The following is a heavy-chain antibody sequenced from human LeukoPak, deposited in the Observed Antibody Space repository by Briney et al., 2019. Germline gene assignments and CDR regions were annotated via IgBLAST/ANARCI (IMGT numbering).Heavy chain of an antibody. CDR1: GFTFSSYA. V-gene: IGHV3-30-3*01. Sequence: GGSLRLSCAASGFTFSSYAMHWVRQAPGKGLEWVAVISYDGSNKYYADSVKGRFTISRDNSKNTLYLQMNSLRAEDTAVYYCARDRFLGYYYDSSGCGMDVWGQGTTVTVSS. J-gene: IGHJ6*02. CDR2: ISYDGSNK. D-gene: IGHD3-22*01. CDR3: ARDRFLGYYYDSSGCGMDV.